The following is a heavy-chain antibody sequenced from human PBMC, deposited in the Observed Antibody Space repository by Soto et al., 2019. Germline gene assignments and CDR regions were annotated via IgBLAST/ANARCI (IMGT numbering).Heavy chain of an antibody. CDR2: TLYIGNS. CDR3: ARRGTDYDILTGKSHTWFDP. V-gene: IGHV4-39*01. J-gene: IGHJ5*02. CDR1: GDSITNSRYY. D-gene: IGHD3-9*01. Sequence: QLHLQESGPGLVKPSETLSLTCTVSGDSITNSRYYWVWIRQPPGKGLEWIAHTLYIGNSYYNPSLKMRVTISVDRSKNQFSLKLTSLPAADTAIYYCARRGTDYDILTGKSHTWFDPWGQGTLVTVSS.